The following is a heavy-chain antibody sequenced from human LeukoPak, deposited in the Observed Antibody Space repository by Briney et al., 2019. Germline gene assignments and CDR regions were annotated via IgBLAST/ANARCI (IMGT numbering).Heavy chain of an antibody. CDR1: GFTFSSYW. CDR2: IKQDGSEK. J-gene: IGHJ4*02. Sequence: QTGGSLRLSCVASGFTFSSYWMNWVRQAPGKGLEWVANIKQDGSEKYYVDSVKGRFTISRDNAKNSLYLQMNSLRAEDTAVYYCRMVRGHWGQGTLVTVSS. CDR3: RMVRGH. V-gene: IGHV3-7*03. D-gene: IGHD3-10*01.